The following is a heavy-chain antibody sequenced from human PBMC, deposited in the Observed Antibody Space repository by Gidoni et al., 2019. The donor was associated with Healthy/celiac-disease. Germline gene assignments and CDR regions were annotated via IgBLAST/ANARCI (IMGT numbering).Heavy chain of an antibody. V-gene: IGHV3-7*01. CDR1: GFTFSSYW. Sequence: EVQLVESGGGLVQPGGSLRLSCSASGFTFSSYWISWVRQAPGKGLEWVANIKQDGSEKYYVDSVKGRFTISRDNAKNSLYLQMNSLRAEETAVYYCARQRYYYDSSGYYSDAFDIWGQGTMVTVSS. J-gene: IGHJ3*02. CDR3: ARQRYYYDSSGYYSDAFDI. D-gene: IGHD3-22*01. CDR2: IKQDGSEK.